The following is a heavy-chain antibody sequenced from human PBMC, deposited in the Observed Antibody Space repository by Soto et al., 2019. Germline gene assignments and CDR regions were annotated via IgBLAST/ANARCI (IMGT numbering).Heavy chain of an antibody. V-gene: IGHV4-39*01. J-gene: IGHJ5*02. D-gene: IGHD1-26*01. CDR1: GGPITSSSYY. CDR2: IYYSGST. CDR3: ATQEVGGSYVYTFDP. Sequence: QLHLRESGPGLVKPSETLSLTCTVSGGPITSSSYYWGWIRQPPGQGLEWIGSIYYSGSTYYNPSHKSRVTISVDTSKNQFSLKLSSVTAAATAVYYCATQEVGGSYVYTFDPWGQGTLVTVSS.